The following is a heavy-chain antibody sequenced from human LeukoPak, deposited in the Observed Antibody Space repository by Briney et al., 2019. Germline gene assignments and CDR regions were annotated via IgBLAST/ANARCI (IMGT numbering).Heavy chain of an antibody. CDR2: IRSDGSNK. CDR1: GFTFNNYD. Sequence: GGSLRLSCAASGFTFNNYDMHWVRQPPGKGLEWVAFIRSDGSNKYYADSVKGRFTISRDNAKNSLYLQMNSLRAEDTAVYYCARAVVVVPDYFDYWGQGTLVTVSS. V-gene: IGHV3-30*02. J-gene: IGHJ4*02. CDR3: ARAVVVVPDYFDY. D-gene: IGHD2-15*01.